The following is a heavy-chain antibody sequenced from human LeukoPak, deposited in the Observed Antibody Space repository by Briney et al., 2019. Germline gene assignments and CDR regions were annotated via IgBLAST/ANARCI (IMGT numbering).Heavy chain of an antibody. V-gene: IGHV3-30-3*01. D-gene: IGHD6-19*01. J-gene: IGHJ4*02. CDR1: GFTFITCA. Sequence: PGRSLRLSCAASGFTFITCAMHWVRQAPGKGLEWVAVISYHGSNKDYADSVKGRFTISRDNSKNTLYLEVNSLRAEDTAVYYCAREGPVAGNFDYWGQGTLVTVSS. CDR3: AREGPVAGNFDY. CDR2: ISYHGSNK.